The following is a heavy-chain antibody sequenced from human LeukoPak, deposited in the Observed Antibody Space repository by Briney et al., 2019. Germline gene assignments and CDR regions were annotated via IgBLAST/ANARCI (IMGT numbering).Heavy chain of an antibody. V-gene: IGHV3-15*07. Sequence: GGSLRLSCAASGFTFSSYSMNWVRQAPGKGLEWVGRIKSKTDGGTTDYAAPVKGRFTISRDDSKNTLYLQMNSLKTEDTAVYYCTPCPYSGYDCYFDYWGQGTLVTVSS. CDR1: GFTFSSYS. CDR3: TPCPYSGYDCYFDY. J-gene: IGHJ4*02. D-gene: IGHD5-12*01. CDR2: IKSKTDGGTT.